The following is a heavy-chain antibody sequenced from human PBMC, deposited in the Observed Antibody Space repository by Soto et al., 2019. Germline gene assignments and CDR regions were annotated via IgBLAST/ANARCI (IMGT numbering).Heavy chain of an antibody. J-gene: IGHJ5*02. CDR1: GGTFSSYA. CDR2: IIPIFGTA. V-gene: IGHV1-69*13. D-gene: IGHD6-13*01. Sequence: SVKVSCKASGGTFSSYAISWVRQAPGQGLEWMGGIIPIFGTANYAQKFQGRVTITADESTSTAYMELSSLRSEDTAVYYCARPGEPIVSSSWTLAWFDPWGQGTLVTVSS. CDR3: ARPGEPIVSSSWTLAWFDP.